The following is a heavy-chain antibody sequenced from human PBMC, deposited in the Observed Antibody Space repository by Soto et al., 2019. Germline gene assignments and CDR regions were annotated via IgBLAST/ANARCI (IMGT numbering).Heavy chain of an antibody. CDR2: ISGSGGST. V-gene: IGHV3-23*01. J-gene: IGHJ6*02. Sequence: GGSLRLSCAASGFTFGSYAMSWVGQAPGKGLEWVSAISGSGGSTYYADSVKGRFTISRDNSKNTLYLQMNSLRAEDTAVYYCARSPPGGYHYYYGMDVWGQGTTVTVSS. D-gene: IGHD3-22*01. CDR3: ARSPPGGYHYYYGMDV. CDR1: GFTFGSYA.